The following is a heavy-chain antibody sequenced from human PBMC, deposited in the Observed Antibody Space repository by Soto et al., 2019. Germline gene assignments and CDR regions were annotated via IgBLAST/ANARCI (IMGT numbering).Heavy chain of an antibody. CDR1: GYTFTSYG. CDR2: ISAYNGNT. V-gene: IGHV1-18*01. J-gene: IGHJ5*02. CDR3: ARTPSIGGWNDP. D-gene: IGHD2-15*01. Sequence: ASVKVSCKASGYTFTSYGISWVRQAPGQGLEWMGWISAYNGNTNYAQKLEGRVTMTTDTSTSTAYMELRSLRSDDTAVYYCARTPSIGGWNDPWGQGTLVTVSS.